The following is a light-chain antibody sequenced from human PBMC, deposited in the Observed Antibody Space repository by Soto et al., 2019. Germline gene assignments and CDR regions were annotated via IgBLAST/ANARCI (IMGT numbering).Light chain of an antibody. CDR3: QQYGSSPMYT. CDR1: QSVSSSY. CDR2: GAY. J-gene: IGKJ2*01. Sequence: EIVLTQSPGTLSLSPGERATLSCRASQSVSSSYLAWDQQKPGQAPRLLIYGAYSRATGIPDRFSGSGSGTDFTLTISRLEPEDFAVYYCQQYGSSPMYTFGQGTKLEIK. V-gene: IGKV3-20*01.